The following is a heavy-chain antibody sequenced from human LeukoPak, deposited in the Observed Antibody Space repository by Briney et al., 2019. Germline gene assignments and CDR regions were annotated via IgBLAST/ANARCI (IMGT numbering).Heavy chain of an antibody. J-gene: IGHJ6*02. CDR2: IYPGDSDT. Sequence: GESLKISCKGSGYIFTSYWIGWVRQMPGKGLEWMAIIYPGDSDTRYSPSFQGQVTISADKSISTAYLQWSSLKASDTAMYYCARPSGSYYYYYGMDVWGQGTTVTVSS. D-gene: IGHD1-26*01. CDR3: ARPSGSYYYYYGMDV. V-gene: IGHV5-51*01. CDR1: GYIFTSYW.